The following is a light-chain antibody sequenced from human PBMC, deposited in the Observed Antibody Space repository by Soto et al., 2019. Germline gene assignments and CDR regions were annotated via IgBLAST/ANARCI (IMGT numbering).Light chain of an antibody. CDR2: EVI. J-gene: IGLJ2*01. V-gene: IGLV2-14*01. Sequence: QSALTQPASVSGSPGQSITISCTGTSSDVGGYNYVSWFQQHPGKAPKLMIYEVINRPSGVSNRFSGSKSGNTASLTISGLRPEDEADYYCSSYTSSSTLVFGGGTKVTVL. CDR1: SSDVGGYNY. CDR3: SSYTSSSTLV.